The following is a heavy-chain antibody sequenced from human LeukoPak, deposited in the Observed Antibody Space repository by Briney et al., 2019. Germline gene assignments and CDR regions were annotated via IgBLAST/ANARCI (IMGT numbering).Heavy chain of an antibody. CDR3: AGTYYDFWSGYYSSYMDV. Sequence: SETLSLTCAVYGGSFSGYYWSWIRQPPGKGLEWIGEINHSGSTNYNPSLKSRVTISVDTSKNQFSLKLSSVTAADTAVYYCAGTYYDFWSGYYSSYMDVWGKGTTVTVSS. D-gene: IGHD3-3*01. CDR1: GGSFSGYY. J-gene: IGHJ6*03. V-gene: IGHV4-34*01. CDR2: INHSGST.